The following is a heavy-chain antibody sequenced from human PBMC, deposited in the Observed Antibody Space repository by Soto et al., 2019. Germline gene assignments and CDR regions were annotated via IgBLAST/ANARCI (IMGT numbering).Heavy chain of an antibody. CDR3: ARGRSLDF. CDR1: GFTFRNFW. V-gene: IGHV3-7*03. CDR2: IKMDGTER. Sequence: PGGSLRLSCTASGFTFRNFWMSWARQAPGKGLEWVATIKMDGTERYYVDSAKGRFTISRDNAKNSLYLEMNSVRDEDTAVYYCARGRSLDFWGPGTMVTVSS. J-gene: IGHJ3*01.